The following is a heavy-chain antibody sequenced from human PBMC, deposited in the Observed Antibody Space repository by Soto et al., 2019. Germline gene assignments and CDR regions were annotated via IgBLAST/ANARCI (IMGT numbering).Heavy chain of an antibody. D-gene: IGHD3-3*01. CDR3: ARSYDFWSGYPIDNWFAP. J-gene: IGHJ5*02. V-gene: IGHV4-59*01. CDR1: GGSISSYY. CDR2: IYYSGST. Sequence: SETLSLTCTVSGGSISSYYWIWIRQPPGKGLEWIGYIYYSGSTNYNPSLKSRVTISVDTSKNQFSLKLSSVTAADTAVYYCARSYDFWSGYPIDNWFAPWGQGTLVTVSS.